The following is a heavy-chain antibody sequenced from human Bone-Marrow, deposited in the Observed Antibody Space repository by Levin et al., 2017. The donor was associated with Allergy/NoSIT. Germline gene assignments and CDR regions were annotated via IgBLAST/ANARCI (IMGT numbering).Heavy chain of an antibody. Sequence: HPGGSLRLSCAASGFTFSTYAMDWVRQAPGKGLEWVSAIRGSGSRIYYAGSVKGRFTVSRDNSRNTLYLQMNNLRGEDTAIYYCGREEGGSGWYTVDYWGRGTLVTVSS. D-gene: IGHD6-19*01. J-gene: IGHJ4*02. V-gene: IGHV3-23*01. CDR1: GFTFSTYA. CDR2: IRGSGSRI. CDR3: GREEGGSGWYTVDY.